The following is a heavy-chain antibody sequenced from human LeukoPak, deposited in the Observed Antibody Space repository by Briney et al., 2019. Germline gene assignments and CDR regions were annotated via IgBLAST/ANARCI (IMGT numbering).Heavy chain of an antibody. Sequence: SETLSLTCAVYGGSFSGYYWSWIRQPPGKGLKWIGNIYYSGYTTYSPSLRSRVTISVDTSKNQFSLKLSSVTAADTAVYYCARETSQKGAHYMDVWGKGTTVTISS. CDR3: ARETSQKGAHYMDV. D-gene: IGHD3-16*01. CDR1: GGSFSGYY. J-gene: IGHJ6*03. CDR2: IYYSGYT. V-gene: IGHV4-59*01.